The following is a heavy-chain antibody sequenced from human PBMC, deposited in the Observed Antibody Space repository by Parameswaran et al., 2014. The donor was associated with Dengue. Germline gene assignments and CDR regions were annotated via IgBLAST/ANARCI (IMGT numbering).Heavy chain of an antibody. Sequence: WIRQPPGKALEWLAHIFSNDEKSYSTSLKSRLTISKDTSKSQVVLTMTNMDPVDTATYYCARIRAPYCGGDCYSDYFDYWGQGTLVTVSS. CDR2: IFSNDEK. J-gene: IGHJ4*02. D-gene: IGHD2-21*02. V-gene: IGHV2-26*01. CDR3: ARIRAPYCGGDCYSDYFDY.